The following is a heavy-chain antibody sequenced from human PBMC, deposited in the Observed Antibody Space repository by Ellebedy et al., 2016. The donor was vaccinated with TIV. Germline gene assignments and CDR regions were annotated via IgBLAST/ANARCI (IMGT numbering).Heavy chain of an antibody. D-gene: IGHD6-13*01. J-gene: IGHJ5*02. CDR2: IYYSGST. Sequence: SETLSLTCTVSGGSISSTNYYRVWIRQPPGTGLEWIGSIYYSGSTNYNPSLKSRVTISADTSKNQFSLKLSSVTAADTAVYYCARLSSRIAAAAWGQGVLVTVTS. CDR1: GGSISSTNYY. CDR3: ARLSSRIAAAA. V-gene: IGHV4-39*07.